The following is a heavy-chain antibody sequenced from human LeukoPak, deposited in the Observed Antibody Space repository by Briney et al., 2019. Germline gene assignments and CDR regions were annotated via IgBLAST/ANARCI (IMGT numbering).Heavy chain of an antibody. CDR1: GYTFTGYY. CDR2: IYPYSGDT. Sequence: ASVKVSCKASGYTFTGYYIHWVRQAPGQGLEWMGWIYPYSGDTNYAQNFQGRVTMTRDTSISTAYMELSRLRSDDTAVYYCARGIAAGDYWGQGTLVTVSS. CDR3: ARGIAAGDY. V-gene: IGHV1-2*02. J-gene: IGHJ4*02. D-gene: IGHD6-13*01.